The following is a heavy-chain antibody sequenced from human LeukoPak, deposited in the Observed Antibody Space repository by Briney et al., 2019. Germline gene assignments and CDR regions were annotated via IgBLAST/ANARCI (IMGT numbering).Heavy chain of an antibody. J-gene: IGHJ4*02. Sequence: ASVKVSCKASGYTFTSYYMHWVRQAPGQGLEWMGIINPSGGSTSYAQKFQGRVTMTRDTSTSTVYMELSSLRSEDTAVYYCARDLLYGDYDSPTDYWGQGTLVTVSS. CDR3: ARDLLYGDYDSPTDY. V-gene: IGHV1-46*01. CDR2: INPSGGST. CDR1: GYTFTSYY. D-gene: IGHD4-17*01.